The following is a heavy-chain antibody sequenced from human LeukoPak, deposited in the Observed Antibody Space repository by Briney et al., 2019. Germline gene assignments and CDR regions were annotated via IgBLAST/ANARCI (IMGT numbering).Heavy chain of an antibody. CDR1: GGSISSYY. J-gene: IGHJ3*02. Sequence: PSETLSLTCTVSGGSISSYYWSWIRQPPGKGLEWIGYIYYGGSTNYNPSLKSRVTISVDTSKNQFSLKLSSVTAADTAVYYCARKKKYSSGWTPKGDAFDIWGQGTMVTVSS. CDR2: IYYGGST. D-gene: IGHD6-19*01. CDR3: ARKKKYSSGWTPKGDAFDI. V-gene: IGHV4-59*01.